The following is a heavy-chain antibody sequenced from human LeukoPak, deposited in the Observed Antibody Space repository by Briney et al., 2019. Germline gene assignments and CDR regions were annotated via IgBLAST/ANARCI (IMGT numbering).Heavy chain of an antibody. CDR2: IYYSGST. CDR1: GGSISSYY. J-gene: IGHJ5*02. V-gene: IGHV4-59*08. Sequence: SETLSLTCTVSGGSISSYYWSWIRQPPGKGLEWIGYIYYSGSTNYNPSLKSRVTISVDTSKNQFSLKLSSVTAADTAVYYCARALNHITMIDPWFDPWGQGTLVTVSS. D-gene: IGHD3-22*01. CDR3: ARALNHITMIDPWFDP.